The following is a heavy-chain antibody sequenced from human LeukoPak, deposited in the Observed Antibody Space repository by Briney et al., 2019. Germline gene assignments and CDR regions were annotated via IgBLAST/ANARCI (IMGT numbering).Heavy chain of an antibody. CDR1: GGSISSYY. CDR2: IYTSGST. Sequence: SETLSLTCTVSGGSISSYYWSWIRQPAGKGLEWIGRIYTSGSTNYNPSLKSRVTMSVDTSKNQFSLKLSSVTAADTAVYYCARERVVMVRGVRPYYFDYWSQGTLVTVSS. CDR3: ARERVVMVRGVRPYYFDY. V-gene: IGHV4-4*07. D-gene: IGHD3-10*01. J-gene: IGHJ4*02.